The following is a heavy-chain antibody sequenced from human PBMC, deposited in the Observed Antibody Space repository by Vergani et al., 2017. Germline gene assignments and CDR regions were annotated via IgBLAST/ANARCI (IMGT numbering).Heavy chain of an antibody. D-gene: IGHD6-19*01. J-gene: IGHJ1*01. V-gene: IGHV1-2*02. CDR2: INPNSGGT. Sequence: QVQLVQSGAEVKKPGASVKVSCKASGYTFTGYYMHWVRQAPGQGLEWMGWINPNSGGTNYAQEFQGRVTITRDTSASTAYMELSSLRSEDMAVYYCARLGPDIAVARAEYFQHWGQGTLVTVSS. CDR3: ARLGPDIAVARAEYFQH. CDR1: GYTFTGYY.